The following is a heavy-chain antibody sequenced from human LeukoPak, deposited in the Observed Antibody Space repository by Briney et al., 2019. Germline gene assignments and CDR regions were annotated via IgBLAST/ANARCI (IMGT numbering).Heavy chain of an antibody. D-gene: IGHD2-15*01. CDR3: ARMTVVVAATPGSWFDP. J-gene: IGHJ5*02. V-gene: IGHV1-46*01. Sequence: GASVKVSCKASGYTFTSYYMHWVRQAPGQGLEWMGIINPSGGSTSYAQKFQGRVTMTRDTSISTAYMELSRLRSDDTAVYYCARMTVVVAATPGSWFDPWGQGTLVTVSS. CDR2: INPSGGST. CDR1: GYTFTSYY.